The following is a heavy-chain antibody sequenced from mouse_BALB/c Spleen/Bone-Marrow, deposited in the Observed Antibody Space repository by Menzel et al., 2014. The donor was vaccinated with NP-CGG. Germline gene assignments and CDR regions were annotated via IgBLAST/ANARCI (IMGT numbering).Heavy chain of an antibody. J-gene: IGHJ3*01. D-gene: IGHD2-14*01. CDR1: GYTFTSYT. CDR2: INPSSGYT. V-gene: IGHV1-4*01. CDR3: TRSYWYDVAWFAY. Sequence: QVQLKQSGAELARPGASVKMSCKASGYTFTSYTMHWVKQRPGQGLEWIGYINPSSGYTNYNQKFKDKATLTADKSSSTAYMQLSSPTSEDSAVYYCTRSYWYDVAWFAYWGQGTLVTVSA.